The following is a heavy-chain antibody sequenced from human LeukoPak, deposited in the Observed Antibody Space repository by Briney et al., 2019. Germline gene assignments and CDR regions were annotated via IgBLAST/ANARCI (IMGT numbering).Heavy chain of an antibody. D-gene: IGHD5-18*01. J-gene: IGHJ4*02. CDR3: ARVGDVYGYGFIAY. V-gene: IGHV3-74*01. Sequence: PGGSLRLSCAASGFTLSSYWMHWVRQAPGKGLVWVSRINSDGSSTTYADSVKGRFTISRDNAKNTLYLQMNSLRAEDTAVYYCARVGDVYGYGFIAYWGQGTLVTVSS. CDR2: INSDGSST. CDR1: GFTLSSYW.